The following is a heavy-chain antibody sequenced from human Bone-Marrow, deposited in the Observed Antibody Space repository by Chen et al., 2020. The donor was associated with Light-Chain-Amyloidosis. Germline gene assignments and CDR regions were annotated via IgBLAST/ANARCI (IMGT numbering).Heavy chain of an antibody. Sequence: QVQLLTSGAEVRKPGSSVKVSCKASGGIFRSYAISWVRQAPGQGLEWMGGIIPMSGTANYAQNCRDRLTITADESTTTAYMELRSLRSDDTAVYYCARGGYGGDVYYYYVAVWGKGTTVSVSS. CDR1: GGIFRSYA. CDR2: IIPMSGTA. V-gene: IGHV1-69*01. D-gene: IGHD4-17*01. CDR3: ARGGYGGDVYYYYVAV. J-gene: IGHJ6*03.